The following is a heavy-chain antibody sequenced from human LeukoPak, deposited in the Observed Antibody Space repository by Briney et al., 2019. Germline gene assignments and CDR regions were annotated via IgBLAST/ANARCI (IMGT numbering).Heavy chain of an antibody. V-gene: IGHV4-34*01. J-gene: IGHJ4*02. CDR1: GGSCEDYY. D-gene: IGHD5-24*01. Sequence: SETLSLTRAVYGGSCEDYYYSWIPQPPGKGLEWFGEIHPHGIFYYNSSLMSRVTISIDTSKTQFSLRLTSVTATDTAFYYCARGRDRSKAGDHWGQGSLVTVSS. CDR2: IHPHGIF. CDR3: ARGRDRSKAGDH.